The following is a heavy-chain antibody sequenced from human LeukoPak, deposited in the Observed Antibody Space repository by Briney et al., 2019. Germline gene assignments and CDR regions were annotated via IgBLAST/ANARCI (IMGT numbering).Heavy chain of an antibody. CDR2: IKQDGSEK. V-gene: IGHV3-7*01. Sequence: GGSLRLSCAASGFTFSSYWMSWVRQAPGKGLEWVANIKQDGSEKYYVDSVKGRFTISRDNAKNSLYLQMNSLRAEDTAVYYCARDSDYYDSSGYHGYWGQGTLVTVSS. CDR3: ARDSDYYDSSGYHGY. J-gene: IGHJ4*02. D-gene: IGHD3-22*01. CDR1: GFTFSSYW.